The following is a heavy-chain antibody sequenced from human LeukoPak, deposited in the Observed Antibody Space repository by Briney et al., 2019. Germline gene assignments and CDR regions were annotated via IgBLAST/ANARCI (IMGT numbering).Heavy chain of an antibody. CDR3: ARRLGSGYYYGLDY. V-gene: IGHV5-51*01. CDR1: FXSYW. CDR2: IYPGDSDT. J-gene: IGHJ4*02. D-gene: IGHD3-22*01. Sequence: FXSYWIXXXRQMPGKGLEXXGIIYPGDSDTRYSPSFQGQVTISADKSISTAYLQWSSLRASDTAMYYCARRLGSGYYYGLDYWGQGTLVTVSS.